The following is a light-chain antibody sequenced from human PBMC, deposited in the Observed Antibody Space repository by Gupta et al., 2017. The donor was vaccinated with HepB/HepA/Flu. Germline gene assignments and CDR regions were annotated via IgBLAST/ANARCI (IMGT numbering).Light chain of an antibody. J-gene: IGKJ5*01. CDR1: QSVSSY. V-gene: IGKV3-11*01. Sequence: EIVLTQSPATLSLSPGERATLSCRASQSVSSYLAWYQQKPGQAPRLLIYDASTRATSIPARFSGSGSGTDFTLTISSLEPEDFAVYYCQQRSNLITFGQGTRLEIK. CDR2: DAS. CDR3: QQRSNLIT.